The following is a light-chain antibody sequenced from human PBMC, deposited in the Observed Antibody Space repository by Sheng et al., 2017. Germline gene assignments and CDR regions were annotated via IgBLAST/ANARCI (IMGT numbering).Light chain of an antibody. Sequence: DIQMTQSPSSLSASVGDRVTITYRASQSISNWLAWYQQKPGKAPKLLIYKASSLESGVPSRFSGSGSGTEFTLAISSLQPDDFATYYCQQYNTYSSWTFGQGTKVELK. V-gene: IGKV1-5*03. CDR1: QSISNW. J-gene: IGKJ1*01. CDR3: QQYNTYSSWT. CDR2: KAS.